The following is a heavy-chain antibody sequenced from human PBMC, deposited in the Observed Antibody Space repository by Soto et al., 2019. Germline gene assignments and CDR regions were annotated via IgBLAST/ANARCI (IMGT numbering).Heavy chain of an antibody. CDR3: AKELHGGSYGMDV. CDR2: ISSNGGST. Sequence: GGSLRLSCSASGFTFSSYAMHWVRQAPGKGLEYVSAISSNGGSTYYADSVKGRFTISRDNSKNTLYLQMNSLSAGDTAVYYCAKELHGGSYGMDVWGQGTTVTVSS. V-gene: IGHV3-64D*06. J-gene: IGHJ6*02. CDR1: GFTFSSYA.